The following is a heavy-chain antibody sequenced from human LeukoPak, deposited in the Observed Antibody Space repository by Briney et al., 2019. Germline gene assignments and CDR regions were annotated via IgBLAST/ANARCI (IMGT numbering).Heavy chain of an antibody. J-gene: IGHJ4*02. D-gene: IGHD3-3*01. Sequence: GGSLRLSRAASGFTFSSYAMSWVRQAPGKGLGWVSAISGSGGSTYYADSVKGRFTISRDNSKNTLYLQMNSLRAEDTAVYYCAKKFVGSGYYPFDYWGQGTLVTVSS. CDR2: ISGSGGST. CDR3: AKKFVGSGYYPFDY. CDR1: GFTFSSYA. V-gene: IGHV3-23*01.